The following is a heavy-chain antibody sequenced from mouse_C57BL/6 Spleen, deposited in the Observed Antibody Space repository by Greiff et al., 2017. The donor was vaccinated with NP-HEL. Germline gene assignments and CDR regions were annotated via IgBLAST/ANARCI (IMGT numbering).Heavy chain of an antibody. D-gene: IGHD3-2*02. CDR1: GYTFTSYW. Sequence: QVQLQQPGAELVKPGASVKLSCKASGYTFTSYWMQWVKQRPGQGLEWIGEIDPSDSYTNYNQKFKGKATLTVDTSSSTAYMQLSSLTSEDSAVYYCARGGDSSGYDYYAMDYWGQGTSVTVSS. CDR3: ARGGDSSGYDYYAMDY. V-gene: IGHV1-50*01. J-gene: IGHJ4*01. CDR2: IDPSDSYT.